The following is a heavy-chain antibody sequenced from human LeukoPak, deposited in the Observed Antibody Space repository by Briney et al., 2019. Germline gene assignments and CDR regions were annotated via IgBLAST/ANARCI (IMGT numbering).Heavy chain of an antibody. CDR1: GGSISSYY. D-gene: IGHD3-10*01. Sequence: SETLSLTCTVSGGSISSYYWSWIRQPPGKGLEWIGEINHSGSTNYNPSLKSRVTISVDTSKNQFSLKLSSVTAADTAVYYCARWEFYGSGSYNYWGQGTLVTVSS. J-gene: IGHJ4*02. V-gene: IGHV4-34*01. CDR2: INHSGST. CDR3: ARWEFYGSGSYNY.